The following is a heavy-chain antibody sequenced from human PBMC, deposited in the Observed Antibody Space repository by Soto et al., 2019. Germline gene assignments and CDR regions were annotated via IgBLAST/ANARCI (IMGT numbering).Heavy chain of an antibody. CDR2: IYSGGST. CDR1: GFTVSSNY. Sequence: GGSLRLSCAASGFTVSSNYMSWVRQAPGKGLEWVSVIYSGGSTYYADSVKGRFTISRDNSKNTLYLQMNSLRAEDTAVYYCAKDRNRYDYIWGSYRPLPLFDYWGQGTLVTVSS. J-gene: IGHJ4*02. V-gene: IGHV3-66*01. D-gene: IGHD3-16*02. CDR3: AKDRNRYDYIWGSYRPLPLFDY.